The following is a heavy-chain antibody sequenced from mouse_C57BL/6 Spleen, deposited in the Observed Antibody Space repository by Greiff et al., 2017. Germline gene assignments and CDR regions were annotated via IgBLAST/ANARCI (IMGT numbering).Heavy chain of an antibody. J-gene: IGHJ2*01. V-gene: IGHV5-17*01. CDR2: ISSGSSTI. CDR3: ARQLRWGPYYFDY. CDR1: GFTFSDYG. Sequence: EVQLVESGGGLVKPGGSLKLSCAASGFTFSDYGMHWVRQAPEKGLEWVAYISSGSSTIYYADTVKGRFTISRDNAKNTLFLQMTSLRSEDTAMYYCARQLRWGPYYFDYWGQGTTLTVSS. D-gene: IGHD1-1*01.